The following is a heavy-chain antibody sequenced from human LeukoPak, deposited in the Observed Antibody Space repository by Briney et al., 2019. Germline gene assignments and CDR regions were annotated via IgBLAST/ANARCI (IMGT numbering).Heavy chain of an antibody. V-gene: IGHV4-4*09. CDR3: ARHRGYSYGHWYFDL. CDR1: GGSISSYY. CDR2: IYTSGST. D-gene: IGHD5-18*01. J-gene: IGHJ2*01. Sequence: SETLSLTCTVSGGSISSYYWSWIRQPPGKGLEGIGDIYTSGSTNYNPSLKSRGTISVETSKNHFSLKLSSVTAADTAVYYCARHRGYSYGHWYFDLWGRGTLVTVSS.